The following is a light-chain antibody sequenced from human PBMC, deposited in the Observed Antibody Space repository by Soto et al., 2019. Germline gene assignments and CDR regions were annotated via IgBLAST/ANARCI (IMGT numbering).Light chain of an antibody. Sequence: EIVMTQSPATLSVSPGERATLSCRASQTIGRNLAWYQQKPGQSPRLLVYGASTRATGITARFSGGGSGTEFTLTISSLQPDDFATYYCQQFRTFGQGTKVDIK. CDR2: GAS. CDR3: QQFRT. J-gene: IGKJ1*01. CDR1: QTIGRN. V-gene: IGKV3-15*01.